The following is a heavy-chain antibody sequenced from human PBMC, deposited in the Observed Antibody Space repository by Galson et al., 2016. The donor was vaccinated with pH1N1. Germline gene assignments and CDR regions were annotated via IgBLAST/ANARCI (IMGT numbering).Heavy chain of an antibody. Sequence: SLRLSCAASGFTFSKYAMTWVRQAPGKGLEWVSAISGSGKDTYYADSVKGRFTISRDDSKNMLYLQMNSLRAEDTAVYYCAKVVRGSSWPSFDYWGQGTLVTVSS. V-gene: IGHV3-23*01. CDR3: AKVVRGSSWPSFDY. J-gene: IGHJ4*02. CDR1: GFTFSKYA. D-gene: IGHD6-13*01. CDR2: ISGSGKDT.